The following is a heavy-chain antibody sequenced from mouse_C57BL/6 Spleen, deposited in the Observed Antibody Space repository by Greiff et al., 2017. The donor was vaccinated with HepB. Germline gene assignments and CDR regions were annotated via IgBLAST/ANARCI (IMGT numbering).Heavy chain of an antibody. J-gene: IGHJ4*01. Sequence: VQLQQSGPELVKPGASVKISCKASGYAFSSSWMNWVKQRPGKGLEWIGRIYPGDGDTNYNGKFKGKATLTADKSSSTAYMQLSSLTSEDSAVYFCARAEGNYVFYYAMDYWGQGTSVTVSS. CDR2: IYPGDGDT. CDR3: ARAEGNYVFYYAMDY. CDR1: GYAFSSSW. D-gene: IGHD2-1*01. V-gene: IGHV1-82*01.